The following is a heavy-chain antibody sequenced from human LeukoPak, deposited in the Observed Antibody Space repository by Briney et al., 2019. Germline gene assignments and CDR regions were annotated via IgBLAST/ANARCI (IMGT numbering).Heavy chain of an antibody. CDR2: ISSGGIYI. CDR3: ASLEYYDILTGDNWFDP. D-gene: IGHD3-9*01. V-gene: IGHV3-21*01. J-gene: IGHJ5*02. CDR1: GFTFSRYS. Sequence: GGSLRLSCAASGFTFSRYSMTWVRQAPGKGLEWVSSISSGGIYIYYADSVKGRFTISRDNAKNSLYLRMNSLRAEDTAVYYCASLEYYDILTGDNWFDPWGQGTLVTVSS.